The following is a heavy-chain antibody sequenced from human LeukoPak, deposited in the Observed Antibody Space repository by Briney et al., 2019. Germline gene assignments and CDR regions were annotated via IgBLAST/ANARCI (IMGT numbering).Heavy chain of an antibody. D-gene: IGHD6-19*01. CDR3: AKDLAYKAEWLVPKMPDY. CDR1: GFTFSSYG. V-gene: IGHV3-30*02. CDR2: IRYDGSNK. J-gene: IGHJ4*02. Sequence: GSLRLSCAASGFTFSSYGMHWVRQAPGKGLEWVAFIRYDGSNKYYADSVKGRFTISRDNSKNTLYLQMNSLRAEDTAVYYCAKDLAYKAEWLVPKMPDYWGQGTLVTVSS.